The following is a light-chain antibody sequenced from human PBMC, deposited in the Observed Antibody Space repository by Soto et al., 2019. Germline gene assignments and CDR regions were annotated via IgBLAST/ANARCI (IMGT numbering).Light chain of an antibody. CDR2: EVN. J-gene: IGLJ1*01. CDR3: SSYGGSSNV. CDR1: STDVGGYNY. Sequence: QSALTQPPSASGSPGQSVTISCTGTSTDVGGYNYVSWYQQYPGKAPKLMIYEVNKRPSGVPDRFSGSKSGNTASLTVSGLQAEDEADYYCSSYGGSSNVFGTGTKVTVL. V-gene: IGLV2-8*01.